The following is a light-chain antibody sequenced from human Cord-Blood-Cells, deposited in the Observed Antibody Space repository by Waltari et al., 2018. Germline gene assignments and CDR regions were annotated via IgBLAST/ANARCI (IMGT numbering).Light chain of an antibody. CDR3: QQYGSSLYT. Sequence: EIFLTQSPGTLSLSPGERATLSCRASQSVSSSYLAWYQQKPGHAPRLLIYGASSRANGIPDRFSGSGSGTDFTLTISRLEPEDFAVYYCQQYGSSLYTFGQGTKLEIK. CDR2: GAS. V-gene: IGKV3-20*01. J-gene: IGKJ2*01. CDR1: QSVSSSY.